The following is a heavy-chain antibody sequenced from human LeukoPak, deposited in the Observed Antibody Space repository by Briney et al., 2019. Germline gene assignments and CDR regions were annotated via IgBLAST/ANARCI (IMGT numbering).Heavy chain of an antibody. V-gene: IGHV3-48*03. CDR1: GFTFSSYE. D-gene: IGHD1-1*01. CDR3: ARGGHDPGIPFDI. CDR2: ISSSGSTI. J-gene: IGHJ3*02. Sequence: GGSLRLSCAASGFTFSSYEMNWVRQAPGKGLEWVSYISSSGSTIYYADSVEGRFTVSRDSAENSLYLQMNSLRAEDTAVYYCARGGHDPGIPFDIWGQGTMVTVSS.